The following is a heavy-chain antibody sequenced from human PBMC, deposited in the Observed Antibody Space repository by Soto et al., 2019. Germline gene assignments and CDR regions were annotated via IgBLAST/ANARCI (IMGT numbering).Heavy chain of an antibody. J-gene: IGHJ6*02. D-gene: IGHD5-12*01. CDR3: ARDGDGRMNTEPYDYNGMDV. V-gene: IGHV4-59*01. CDR1: GASINRNNW. Sequence: PSETLSLTCTVSGASINRNNWWSWVRQAPGKGLEWIGYVFYTGRANYNASLKSRASISLDTSHYQFSLKLSSVTAADTAVHYCARDGDGRMNTEPYDYNGMDVWGRGTTVSVYS. CDR2: VFYTGRA.